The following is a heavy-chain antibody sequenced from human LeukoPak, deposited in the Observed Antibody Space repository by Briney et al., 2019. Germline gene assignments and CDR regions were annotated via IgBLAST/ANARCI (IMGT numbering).Heavy chain of an antibody. J-gene: IGHJ4*02. CDR2: ISSSSSYI. CDR1: GFTFSSYS. CDR3: ARGHNYYDSSGPPH. Sequence: GGSLRLSCAASGFTFSSYSMNWVRQAPGKGLEWVSSISSSSSYIYYADSVKGRFTISRDNAKNSLYLQMNSLRAEDTAVYYCARGHNYYDSSGPPHWGQGTLVTVSS. D-gene: IGHD3-22*01. V-gene: IGHV3-21*01.